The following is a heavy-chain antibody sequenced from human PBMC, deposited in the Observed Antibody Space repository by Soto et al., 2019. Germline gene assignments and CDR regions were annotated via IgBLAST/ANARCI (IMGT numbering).Heavy chain of an antibody. D-gene: IGHD4-4*01. CDR3: ARLYQSNYADY. V-gene: IGHV4-39*01. CDR1: GGSISSSSYY. Sequence: QLQLQESGPGLVKPSETLSLTCTVSGGSISSSSYYWGWIRQPPGKGLEWIGSIYYSGSTYYNPSLKSRVTISADTSKNQFSLKLSSVTAADTAVYYCARLYQSNYADYWGQGTLVTVSS. CDR2: IYYSGST. J-gene: IGHJ4*02.